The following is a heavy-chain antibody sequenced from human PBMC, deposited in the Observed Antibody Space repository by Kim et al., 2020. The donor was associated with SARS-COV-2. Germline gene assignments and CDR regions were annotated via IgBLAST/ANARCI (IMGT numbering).Heavy chain of an antibody. J-gene: IGHJ4*02. CDR3: ARDDRTFDY. CDR2: GRP. Sequence: GRPYDADPVKGRFAISRANSKSTLYLQMNSLRAEDTAVDYCARDDRTFDYWGQGTLVTVSS. V-gene: IGHV3-53*01.